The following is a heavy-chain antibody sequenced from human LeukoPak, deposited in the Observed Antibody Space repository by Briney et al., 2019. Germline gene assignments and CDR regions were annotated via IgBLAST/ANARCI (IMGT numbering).Heavy chain of an antibody. CDR1: GGTFSSHA. Sequence: GASVKVSCKASGGTFSSHAISWVRQAPGQGLEWMGGIIPIFGTANYAQKFQGRVTITADESTSTAYMELSSLRSEDTAVYYCARDLFSSGPRYYFDYWGQGTLVTVSS. J-gene: IGHJ4*02. V-gene: IGHV1-69*01. D-gene: IGHD6-19*01. CDR3: ARDLFSSGPRYYFDY. CDR2: IIPIFGTA.